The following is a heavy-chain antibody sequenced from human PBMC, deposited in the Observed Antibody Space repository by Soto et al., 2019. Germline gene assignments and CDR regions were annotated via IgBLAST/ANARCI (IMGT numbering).Heavy chain of an antibody. CDR1: GDSYSISTYS. Sequence: TSETLSLTCNMSGDSYSISTYSWSWIRQPPGKALQWIGFIYQSGVTSYNPSLASRVSISLDRSNNQCSLKLKSVTAADTAVYFCAGMPYTSGLRFDPWGPGTLVTVSS. J-gene: IGHJ5*02. CDR3: AGMPYTSGLRFDP. CDR2: IYQSGVT. D-gene: IGHD6-19*01. V-gene: IGHV4-30-2*01.